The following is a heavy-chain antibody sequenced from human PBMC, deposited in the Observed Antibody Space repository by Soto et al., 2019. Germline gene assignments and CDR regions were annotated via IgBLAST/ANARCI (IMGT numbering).Heavy chain of an antibody. Sequence: LRLSCAVSGFTFSSYWIHWVRRAPGKGLVWVSHISRDGSIIYYADSVKGRFTISRDNAKNSLYLQMNSLRAEDTAVYYCARPIAAAGTGWGYWGQGTLVTVSS. CDR1: GFTFSSYW. J-gene: IGHJ4*02. V-gene: IGHV3-48*01. D-gene: IGHD6-13*01. CDR2: ISRDGSII. CDR3: ARPIAAAGTGWGY.